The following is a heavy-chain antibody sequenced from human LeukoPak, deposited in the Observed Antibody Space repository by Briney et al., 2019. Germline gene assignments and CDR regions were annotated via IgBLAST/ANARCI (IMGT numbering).Heavy chain of an antibody. J-gene: IGHJ5*02. CDR1: GYSFTSYW. Sequence: GESLKISCKGSGYSFTSYWIAWVRQMPGKGLEWMGIIYPGDSDTRYSPSFQGQVTISADKSISTAYLQWSSLKASDTAMYYCARGRTVTTGNNWFDPWGQGTLVTVSS. V-gene: IGHV5-51*01. CDR3: ARGRTVTTGNNWFDP. CDR2: IYPGDSDT. D-gene: IGHD4-17*01.